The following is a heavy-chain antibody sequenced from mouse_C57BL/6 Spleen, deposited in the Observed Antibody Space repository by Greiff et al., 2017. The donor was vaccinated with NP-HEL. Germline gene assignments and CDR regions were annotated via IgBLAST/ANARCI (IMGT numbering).Heavy chain of an antibody. CDR2: IYPGSGST. CDR3: ARRRYDGYYVWYFDV. D-gene: IGHD2-3*01. CDR1: GYTFTSYW. V-gene: IGHV1-55*01. J-gene: IGHJ1*03. Sequence: QVQLQQSGAELVKPGASVKMSCKASGYTFTSYWITWVKQRPGQGLEWIGDIYPGSGSTNYNEKFKSKATLTVDTSSSTAYMQLSSLTSEDSAVYYCARRRYDGYYVWYFDVWGTGTTVTVSS.